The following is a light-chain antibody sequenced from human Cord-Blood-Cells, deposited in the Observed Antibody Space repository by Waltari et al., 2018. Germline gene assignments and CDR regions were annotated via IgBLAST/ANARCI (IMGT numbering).Light chain of an antibody. CDR1: QSVLYSSNNKNY. Sequence: DIVLTQSRDSLAVSLGERATINCKSSQSVLYSSNNKNYLAWYQQKPGQPPKLLIYWAFTRESGVPDRFSGSGSGTDFTLTISSLQAEDVAVYYCQQYYSTPWTFGQGTKVEIK. J-gene: IGKJ1*01. V-gene: IGKV4-1*01. CDR2: WAF. CDR3: QQYYSTPWT.